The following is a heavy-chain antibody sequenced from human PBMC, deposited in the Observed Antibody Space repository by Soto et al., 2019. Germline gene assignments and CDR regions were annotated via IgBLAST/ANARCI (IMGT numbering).Heavy chain of an antibody. CDR2: IYSGGST. Sequence: GGSLRLSCAASGFTVSSNYMSWVRQAPGKGLEWVSVIYSGGSTYYADSVKGRFTISRDNSKNTLYLQMNSLRAEDTAVYYCARDRVRSSDYYYYMDVWGKGTTVTVSS. CDR3: ARDRVRSSDYYYYMDV. V-gene: IGHV3-53*01. CDR1: GFTVSSNY. D-gene: IGHD6-6*01. J-gene: IGHJ6*03.